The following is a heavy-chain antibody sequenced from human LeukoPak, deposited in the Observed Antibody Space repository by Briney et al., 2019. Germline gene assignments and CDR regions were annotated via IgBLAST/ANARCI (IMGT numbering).Heavy chain of an antibody. J-gene: IGHJ6*02. D-gene: IGHD3-3*02. CDR3: ARTTAVSGGSSFFFGMDV. CDR1: GDTFSSYA. V-gene: IGHV1-69*06. Sequence: SVKVSCKTSGDTFSSYALSWVRQAPGQGLEWMGGIIPVFRTANYAQNFRGRVTITADKLTSTVYMELSSLKSENTAVYYCARTTAVSGGSSFFFGMDVWGRGTTVTVSS. CDR2: IIPVFRTA.